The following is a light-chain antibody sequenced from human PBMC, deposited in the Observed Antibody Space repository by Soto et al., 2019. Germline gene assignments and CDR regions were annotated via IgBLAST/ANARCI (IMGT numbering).Light chain of an antibody. CDR2: LGS. CDR3: MQALQTPIT. J-gene: IGKJ5*01. Sequence: DIAMTQSPLSLPGTPAEPASISCRSSYSFLHSNGYNYLDWYLQKPGQSPQLLIYLGSNRSSGVPDRFSGSGSGTDFTLKISRVEAEDVGVYYCMQALQTPITFGQGTRLEIK. CDR1: YSFLHSNGYNY. V-gene: IGKV2-28*01.